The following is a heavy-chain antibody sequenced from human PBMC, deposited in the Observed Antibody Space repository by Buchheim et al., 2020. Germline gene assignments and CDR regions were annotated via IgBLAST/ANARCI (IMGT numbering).Heavy chain of an antibody. CDR1: GFVFSDYY. Sequence: QVQLVESGGALVKPGGSLRLSCAASGFVFSDYYMTWIRQAPGKGLEWVSYVSSTRKTIYYANSVKGRFAISRDNDDNSLFLQMNRLRADDTAVYYCARVRLTSWGAFDYWGQGT. CDR3: ARVRLTSWGAFDY. V-gene: IGHV3-11*01. J-gene: IGHJ4*02. D-gene: IGHD1-26*01. CDR2: VSSTRKTI.